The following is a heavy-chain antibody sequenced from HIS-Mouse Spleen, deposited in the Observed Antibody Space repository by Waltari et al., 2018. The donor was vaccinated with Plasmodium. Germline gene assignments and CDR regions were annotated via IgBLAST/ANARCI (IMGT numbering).Heavy chain of an antibody. V-gene: IGHV3-48*01. CDR2: ISSSSSTI. CDR3: ARADGSYWYFDL. D-gene: IGHD1-26*01. J-gene: IGHJ2*01. Sequence: EVQLVESGGGLVQPGGSLRPPCAASGFTFSSYSMNWVRQAPGKGLEWVSYISSSSSTIYYADSVKGRFTISRDNAKNSLYLQMNSLRAEDTAVYYCARADGSYWYFDLWGRGTLVTVSS. CDR1: GFTFSSYS.